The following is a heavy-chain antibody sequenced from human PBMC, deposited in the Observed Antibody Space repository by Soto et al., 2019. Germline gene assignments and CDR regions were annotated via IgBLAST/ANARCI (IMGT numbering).Heavy chain of an antibody. J-gene: IGHJ4*02. D-gene: IGHD2-2*01. CDR3: ARGPSSLTRFDY. V-gene: IGHV3-30-3*01. CDR2: ISYDGSNK. CDR1: GXTFSSYA. Sequence: GSLRLSCAASGXTFSSYAMHWVRQAPGKGLEWVAVISYDGSNKYYADYVKGRFTISRDNSKNTLYLQMNSLRAEDTAVYYCARGPSSLTRFDYWGQGTLGTVSS.